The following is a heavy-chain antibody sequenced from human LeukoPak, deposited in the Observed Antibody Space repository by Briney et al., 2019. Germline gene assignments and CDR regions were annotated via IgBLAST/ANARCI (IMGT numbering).Heavy chain of an antibody. J-gene: IGHJ1*01. D-gene: IGHD6-13*01. Sequence: QPGGSLRLSCAASGFTFSSYGMHWVRQAPGKGLEWVAFIRYDGSNKYYADSVKGRFTISRDNSKNTLYLQMNSLRAEDTAVYYCAKDILTGDSSSWYSAEDFQHWGQGTLVTVSS. CDR2: IRYDGSNK. CDR3: AKDILTGDSSSWYSAEDFQH. CDR1: GFTFSSYG. V-gene: IGHV3-30*02.